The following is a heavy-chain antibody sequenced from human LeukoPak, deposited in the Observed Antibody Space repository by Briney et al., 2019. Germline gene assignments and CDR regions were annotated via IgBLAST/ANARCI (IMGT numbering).Heavy chain of an antibody. Sequence: PSETLSLTCTVSGGSISSGGYYWSWIRQHPGKGLEWIGYIYYSGSTYYNPSLKSRVTISVDTSKNQFSLKLSSVTAADTAVYYCARHGSGTTIPFDYWGQGTLVTVSS. CDR2: IYYSGST. CDR3: ARHGSGTTIPFDY. CDR1: GGSISSGGYY. D-gene: IGHD2-15*01. V-gene: IGHV4-31*03. J-gene: IGHJ4*02.